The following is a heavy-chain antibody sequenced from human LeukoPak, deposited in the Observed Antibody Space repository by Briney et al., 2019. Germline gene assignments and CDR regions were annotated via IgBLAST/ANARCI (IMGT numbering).Heavy chain of an antibody. CDR2: VSASADNT. CDR1: GFTFRSYA. Sequence: GGSLRLSCAASGFTFRSYAMSWVRQAPGKGLEWVSAVSASADNTYYADFVKGRFTISSDNSKNTLYLQVHSLRVDDTAVYYCAKEAHRPLPTDCWGQGTLVTVSS. J-gene: IGHJ4*02. V-gene: IGHV3-23*01. CDR3: AKEAHRPLPTDC.